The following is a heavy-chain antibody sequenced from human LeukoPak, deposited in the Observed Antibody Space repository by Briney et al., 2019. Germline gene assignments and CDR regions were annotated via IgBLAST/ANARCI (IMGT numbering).Heavy chain of an antibody. J-gene: IGHJ3*02. CDR3: ARVPGYCSGGSCYGSAFDI. Sequence: SETLSLTCTVSGGSISSYYWSWIRQPPGKGLEWIGYIYYSGSTNYNPSLKSRVTISVDTSKNQFSLKLSSVTAADTAVYYCARVPGYCSGGSCYGSAFDIWGQGTMVTVSS. CDR1: GGSISSYY. D-gene: IGHD2-15*01. V-gene: IGHV4-59*01. CDR2: IYYSGST.